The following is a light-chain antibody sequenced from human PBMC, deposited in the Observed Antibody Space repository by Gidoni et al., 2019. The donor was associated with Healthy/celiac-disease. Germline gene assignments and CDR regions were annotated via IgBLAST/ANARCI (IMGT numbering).Light chain of an antibody. CDR2: DVS. J-gene: IGLJ1*01. CDR1: SSDVGGYNY. CDR3: SSYTSSSTYV. V-gene: IGLV2-14*01. Sequence: QSALTPPASVSGSPGQSITISCTGTSSDVGGYNYVAWYQQHPGKPPKLMMYDVSNRPSGVSNRFSGSKSGNTASLTISGLQAEDEADYYCSSYTSSSTYVFGTGTKVTVV.